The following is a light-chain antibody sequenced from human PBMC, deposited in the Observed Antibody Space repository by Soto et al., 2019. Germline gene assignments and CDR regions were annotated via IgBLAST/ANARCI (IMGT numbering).Light chain of an antibody. J-gene: IGLJ3*02. V-gene: IGLV1-40*01. CDR3: HCYDLSVSGYVW. Sequence: QSVLTQPPSVSGAPGQRVTISCTGSSSNIGANFEVHWYRQRPGTAPKLLIYGNINRPSGVPDRFSGSKSGTSASLAITGLQADDEADYYSHCYDLSVSGYVWFGGGTKLTVL. CDR2: GNI. CDR1: SSNIGANFE.